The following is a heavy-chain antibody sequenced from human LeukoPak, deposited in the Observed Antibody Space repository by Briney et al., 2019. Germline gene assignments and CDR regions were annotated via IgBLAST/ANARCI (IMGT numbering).Heavy chain of an antibody. CDR1: GGTFSSYA. CDR2: IIPIFGTA. V-gene: IGHV1-69*13. D-gene: IGHD2-15*01. Sequence: VASVKVSCKASGGTFSSYAISWVRQAPGQGLEWMGGIIPIFGTANYAQKFQGRVTITADESTSTAYMELSSLRSEDTAVYYCARDGYCSGGSCYSHHWGQGTLVTVSS. CDR3: ARDGYCSGGSCYSHH. J-gene: IGHJ5*02.